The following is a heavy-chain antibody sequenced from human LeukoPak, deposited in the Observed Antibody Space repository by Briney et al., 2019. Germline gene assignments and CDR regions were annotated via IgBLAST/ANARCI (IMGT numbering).Heavy chain of an antibody. CDR2: IHYSGRT. CDR1: GGSISSNTYY. J-gene: IGHJ4*02. CDR3: ARHTPATVGIYFDY. D-gene: IGHD1-26*01. V-gene: IGHV4-39*01. Sequence: SETLSLTCTVSGGSISSNTYYWGWIRQTPEKGLDWVGSIHYSGRTLYNPSLDSRVTISVDTSTHQFSLRLTSVTGADTAVYYCARHTPATVGIYFDYWGQGTLVTVSS.